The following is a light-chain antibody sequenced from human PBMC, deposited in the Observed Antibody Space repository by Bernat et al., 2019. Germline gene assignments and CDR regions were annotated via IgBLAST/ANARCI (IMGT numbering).Light chain of an antibody. V-gene: IGLV1-44*01. CDR2: NNN. CDR3: SAWDDSLTSHV. CDR1: SSNIGSNT. Sequence: QSVLTLPPSASGTPGQRVTISCSGRSSNIGSNTVNWYQQLPGTAPKLLMYNNNQRPSGVPDRFSASKSGTSASLAISGLQSEDGADYYCSAWDDSLTSHVFGTGTKVTVL. J-gene: IGLJ1*01.